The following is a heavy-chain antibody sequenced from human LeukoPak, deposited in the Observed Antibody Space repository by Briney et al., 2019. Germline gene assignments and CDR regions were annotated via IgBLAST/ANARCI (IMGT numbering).Heavy chain of an antibody. V-gene: IGHV1-3*01. D-gene: IGHD2-2*01. CDR3: ARDIAVVPAAMPFCGMDV. Sequence: ASVKVSCKASGYTFTSYAIHWVRQAPGQRLEWMGWINAGNGNTKYSQKFQGRVTITRDTSASTAYMELSSLRSEDTAVYYCARDIAVVPAAMPFCGMDVWGKGTTVTVSS. CDR2: INAGNGNT. J-gene: IGHJ6*04. CDR1: GYTFTSYA.